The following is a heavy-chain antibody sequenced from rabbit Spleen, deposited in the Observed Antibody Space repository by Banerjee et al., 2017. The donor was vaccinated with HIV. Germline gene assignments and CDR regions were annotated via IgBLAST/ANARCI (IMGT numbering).Heavy chain of an antibody. CDR2: IGAGGSGST. CDR3: ARDSGSSFSSYGMDL. V-gene: IGHV1S45*01. D-gene: IGHD8-1*01. CDR1: GFSFSSSYW. J-gene: IGHJ6*01. Sequence: QEQLEESGGDLVKPEGSLTLTCTASGFSFSSSYWICWVRRAPGKGLEWIACIGAGGSGSTYYASWAKGRFTISKTSSTTVTLQMTSLTAADTATYFCARDSGSSFSSYGMDLWGPGTLVTVS.